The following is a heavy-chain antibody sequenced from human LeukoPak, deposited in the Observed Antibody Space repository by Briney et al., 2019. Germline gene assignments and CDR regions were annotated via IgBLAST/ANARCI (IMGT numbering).Heavy chain of an antibody. V-gene: IGHV4-4*07. CDR1: GGSISSYY. J-gene: IGHJ6*03. Sequence: SETLSLTCTVSGGSISSYYWNWIRQPAGKGLEWIGCIYTSGSTNYNPSLMSRVTLSIDKSKKHISLRLTSVTAADTALYYCARDNGSGYTKGYEHYYYYLDVWGKGTTVTVSS. CDR3: ARDNGSGYTKGYEHYYYYLDV. CDR2: IYTSGST. D-gene: IGHD3-3*02.